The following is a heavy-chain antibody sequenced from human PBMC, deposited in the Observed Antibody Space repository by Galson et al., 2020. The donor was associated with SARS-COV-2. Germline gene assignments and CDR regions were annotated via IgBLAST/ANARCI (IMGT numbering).Heavy chain of an antibody. J-gene: IGHJ4*02. CDR2: IWYDGSNK. V-gene: IGHV3-33*01. D-gene: IGHD6-19*01. Sequence: GGSLRLSCAASGFTFSSYGMHWVRQAPGKGLEWVAVIWYDGSNKYYADSVKGRFTIYRDNSKNTLYLQMNSLRAEDTAVYYCARDLAVADPGDYGGQGTLVTVTS. CDR3: ARDLAVADPGDY. CDR1: GFTFSSYG.